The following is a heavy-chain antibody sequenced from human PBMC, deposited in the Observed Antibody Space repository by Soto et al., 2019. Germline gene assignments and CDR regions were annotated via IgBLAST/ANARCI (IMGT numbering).Heavy chain of an antibody. D-gene: IGHD2-8*01. Sequence: ASVKVSCKASGYSLTNYYMHWVRQAPGQGLEYMGVIHPNGGGTSYAQKFQGRITMTGDTSTTTAYMELSSLRPEDTAIYYCSRGRQYYQYAMDVWGHGTTVTVSS. V-gene: IGHV1-46*03. CDR2: IHPNGGGT. CDR3: SRGRQYYQYAMDV. CDR1: GYSLTNYY. J-gene: IGHJ6*02.